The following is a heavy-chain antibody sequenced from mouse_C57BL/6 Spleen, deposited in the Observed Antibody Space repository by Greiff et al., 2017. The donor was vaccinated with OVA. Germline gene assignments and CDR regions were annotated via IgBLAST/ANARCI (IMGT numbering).Heavy chain of an antibody. D-gene: IGHD1-1*01. Sequence: EVQLVESEGGLVQPGSSMKLSCTASGFTFSDYYMAWVRQVPEKGLEWVANINYDGSSTYYLDSLKSRFIISRDNAKNILYLQMSSLKSEDTATYYCARGNYYGSNYFDYWGQGTTLTVSS. J-gene: IGHJ2*01. V-gene: IGHV5-16*01. CDR1: GFTFSDYY. CDR3: ARGNYYGSNYFDY. CDR2: INYDGSST.